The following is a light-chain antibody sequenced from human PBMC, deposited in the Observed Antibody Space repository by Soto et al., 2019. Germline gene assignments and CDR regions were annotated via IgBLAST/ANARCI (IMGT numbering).Light chain of an antibody. Sequence: AIQMTQSPSSLSASVGDRVTLTCLANPAIRYDWAWYQQKPGRAPKLLIYATSNLQSGVPSRFNGSGTGKDATLAIIRLQTEDCATSYCLQVYGLPRMFGQGPKVQ. CDR1: PAIRYD. V-gene: IGKV1-6*01. CDR2: ATS. CDR3: LQVYGLPRM. J-gene: IGKJ1*01.